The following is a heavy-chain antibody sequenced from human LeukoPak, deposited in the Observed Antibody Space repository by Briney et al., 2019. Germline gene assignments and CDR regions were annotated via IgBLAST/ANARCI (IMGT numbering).Heavy chain of an antibody. CDR3: ARGSNSSVAFDI. CDR2: ISSSSSYI. V-gene: IGHV3-21*01. Sequence: PGGSLRLSCAASGFTFSSYSMNWVRQAPGKGLEWVSSISSSSSYIYYADSVKGRFTISRDNAKNSLYLQMNSLRTEDTAVYYCARGSNSSVAFDIWGQGTMVTVSS. J-gene: IGHJ3*02. CDR1: GFTFSSYS. D-gene: IGHD6-6*01.